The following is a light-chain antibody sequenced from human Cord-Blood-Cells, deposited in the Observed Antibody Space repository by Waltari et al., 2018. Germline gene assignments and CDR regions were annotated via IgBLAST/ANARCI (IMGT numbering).Light chain of an antibody. V-gene: IGKV3-20*01. CDR1: QSVSSSY. Sequence: EIVLTQSPGTLSLSPGERATLSCSASQSVSSSYLAWYQQKPGQAPRFLIYGASSRATGIPDRFSGSVSGTDFTLTISRLEPEDFAVYYCQQYGSSIFTFGPGTKVDIK. CDR3: QQYGSSIFT. CDR2: GAS. J-gene: IGKJ3*01.